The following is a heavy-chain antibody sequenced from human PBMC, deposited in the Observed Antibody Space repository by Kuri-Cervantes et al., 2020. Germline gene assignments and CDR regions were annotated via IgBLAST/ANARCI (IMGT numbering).Heavy chain of an antibody. D-gene: IGHD3-10*01. CDR3: AKDMGGMVRGVTFDY. CDR2: IKQDGSEK. V-gene: IGHV3-7*03. CDR1: GFTFSSYW. J-gene: IGHJ4*02. Sequence: GESLKISCAASGFTFSSYWMSWVRQAPGKGLEWVANIKQDGSEKYYVDSVKGRFTISRDNAKNSLYLQMNSLRAEDTALYYCAKDMGGMVRGVTFDYWGQGTLVTVSS.